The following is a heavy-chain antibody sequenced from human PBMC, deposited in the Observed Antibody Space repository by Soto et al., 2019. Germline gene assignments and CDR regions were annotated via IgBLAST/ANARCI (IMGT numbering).Heavy chain of an antibody. CDR2: ITSSGDAI. CDR1: GFTFSSYA. V-gene: IGHV3-11*01. CDR3: ARDQGYYDSSGYFHS. Sequence: LRLSCAASGFTFSSYAMSWVRQAPGKGLEWVSYITSSGDAIYYADSVKGRFTISRGNAKNSLYLQMDSLRADDTAVYYCARDQGYYDSSGYFHSWGQGILVTVSS. D-gene: IGHD3-22*01. J-gene: IGHJ4*02.